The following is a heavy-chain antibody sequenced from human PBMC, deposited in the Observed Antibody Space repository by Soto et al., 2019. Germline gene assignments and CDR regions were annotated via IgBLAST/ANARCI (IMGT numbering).Heavy chain of an antibody. Sequence: SVKVSSTSSGGTFCSYVISGVRQAPGQGLEWMGGIIPIFGTANYAQKFQGRVTITADESTSTAYMELSSLRSEDTAVYYCARDLDSSGFPVDYYYGMDVWGQGTTVTVSS. CDR1: GGTFCSYV. CDR3: ARDLDSSGFPVDYYYGMDV. D-gene: IGHD6-19*01. V-gene: IGHV1-69*13. CDR2: IIPIFGTA. J-gene: IGHJ6*02.